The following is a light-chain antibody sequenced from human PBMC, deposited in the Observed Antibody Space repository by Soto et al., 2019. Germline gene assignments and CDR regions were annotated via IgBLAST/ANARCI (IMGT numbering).Light chain of an antibody. J-gene: IGLJ1*01. CDR2: SNN. V-gene: IGLV1-44*01. Sequence: QSVLTQPPSASGTPGQRVTISCSGSSSNIGSNTVNWYQQLPGTAPKLLIYSNNQRPSGVPDRFSGSKSGTSASLAISGLQSEDEAHYNWSAWDDSLNGRVFGTGTKVTVL. CDR1: SSNIGSNT. CDR3: SAWDDSLNGRV.